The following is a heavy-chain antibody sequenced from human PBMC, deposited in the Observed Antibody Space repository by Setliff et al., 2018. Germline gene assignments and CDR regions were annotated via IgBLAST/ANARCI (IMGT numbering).Heavy chain of an antibody. CDR1: GYSISSGYY. CDR2: IYYSGNT. J-gene: IGHJ4*02. V-gene: IGHV4-38-2*01. Sequence: SETLSLTCAVSGYSISSGYYWGWIRQPPGKGLEWIGSIYYSGNTYYNASLKGRVTISGDTSKNQFSLKLTAVTAADTAIYYCARHRAVAGAYYFDFWGQGTLVTSPQ. CDR3: ARHRAVAGAYYFDF. D-gene: IGHD6-19*01.